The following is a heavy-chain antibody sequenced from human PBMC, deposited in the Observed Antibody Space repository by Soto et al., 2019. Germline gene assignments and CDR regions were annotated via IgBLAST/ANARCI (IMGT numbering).Heavy chain of an antibody. D-gene: IGHD6-19*01. CDR2: INAGNGNT. CDR3: ARVSGWYYFDY. J-gene: IGHJ4*02. V-gene: IGHV1-3*01. CDR1: GYTFTSYA. Sequence: ASSEGSCKASGYTFTSYAMHWVRQAPGQRLEWMGWINAGNGNTKYSQKFQGRVTITRDTSASTAYMELSSLRSEDTAVYYCARVSGWYYFDYWGQGTQVTVS.